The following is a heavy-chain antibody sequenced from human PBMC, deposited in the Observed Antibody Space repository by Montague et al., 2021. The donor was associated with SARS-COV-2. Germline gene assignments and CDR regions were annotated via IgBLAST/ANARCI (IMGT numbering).Heavy chain of an antibody. CDR1: GASISSRSYY. D-gene: IGHD3-3*01. J-gene: IGHJ4*02. CDR3: ATLPSSITIFGVVQGYYFAA. CDR2: KYYSGST. V-gene: IGHV4-39*01. Sequence: SETLSLTCTVSGASISSRSYYWGWIRQPPGKGLEWIGFKYYSGSTYYNPTLKSRVTISVDTSKNQFSLKLSSVTAAGTAVYYCATLPSSITIFGVVQGYYFAAGGQDPLVPVSP.